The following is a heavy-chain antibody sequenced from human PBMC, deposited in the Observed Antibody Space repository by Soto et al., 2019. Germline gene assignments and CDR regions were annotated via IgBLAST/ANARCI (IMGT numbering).Heavy chain of an antibody. CDR2: IKSKTDGGTT. Sequence: SVSNAWMNWVRQAPGKGLEWVGRIKSKTDGGTTDYAAPVKGRFTISRDDSKNTLYLQMNSLKTEDTAVYYCTTYFPPAGLRFLEWLERFGMDVWGQGTTVTVSS. CDR1: SVSNAW. V-gene: IGHV3-15*07. CDR3: TTYFPPAGLRFLEWLERFGMDV. J-gene: IGHJ6*02. D-gene: IGHD3-3*01.